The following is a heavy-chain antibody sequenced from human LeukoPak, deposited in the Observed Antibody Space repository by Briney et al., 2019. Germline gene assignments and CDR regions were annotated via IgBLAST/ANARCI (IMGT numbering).Heavy chain of an antibody. CDR3: AKDSLAYYYDSSGYVDY. CDR1: GFTFDDYA. V-gene: IGHV3-9*01. Sequence: GRSLRLSCAASGFTFDDYAMHWVRQAPGKGLEWVSGISWNSGSIGYADSVKGRFTISRDNAKNSLYLQMNSLRAEDTALYYCAKDSLAYYYDSSGYVDYWGQGTLVTVSS. J-gene: IGHJ4*02. CDR2: ISWNSGSI. D-gene: IGHD3-22*01.